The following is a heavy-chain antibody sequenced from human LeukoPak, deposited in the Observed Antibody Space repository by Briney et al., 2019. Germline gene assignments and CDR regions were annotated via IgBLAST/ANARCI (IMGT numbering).Heavy chain of an antibody. D-gene: IGHD5-12*01. J-gene: IGHJ1*01. CDR2: IKEDGSRE. CDR3: ARDSPGYGAYVS. Sequence: GGSLRLSCAASGFTFSTYWMTWVRQAPGKGLEWVANIKEDGSREYYVDSVKGRFTISRDNAKNTLYLQMDSLTAEDTAVYYCARDSPGYGAYVSWGQGTLVSVSS. V-gene: IGHV3-7*01. CDR1: GFTFSTYW.